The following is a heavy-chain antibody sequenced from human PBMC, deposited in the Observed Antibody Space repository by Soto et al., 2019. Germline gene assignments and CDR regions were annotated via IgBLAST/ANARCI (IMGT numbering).Heavy chain of an antibody. CDR2: IYSGGST. CDR3: ASRTSGDYPYFDY. J-gene: IGHJ4*02. V-gene: IGHV3-66*01. Sequence: LSLPCAASGFTVSRKYMTWVRQAPGKGLEWVSFIYSGGSTYYADSVKGRFTISRDNSKNTLYLQMNSLSAEDTAVYYCASRTSGDYPYFDYWGQGTLVTVSS. CDR1: GFTVSRKY. D-gene: IGHD4-17*01.